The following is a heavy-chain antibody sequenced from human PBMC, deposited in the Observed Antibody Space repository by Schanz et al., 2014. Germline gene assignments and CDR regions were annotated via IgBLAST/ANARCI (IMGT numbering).Heavy chain of an antibody. D-gene: IGHD3-10*01. CDR3: VRDAGWAFGDYHGMDV. CDR1: GYTFNNHG. V-gene: IGHV1-18*01. Sequence: QVQLVQSGGEVKKPGASATVSCKASGYTFNNHGISWVRQAPGQGLEWMGWISVYHGPTNYAEKVHGRVTMTTDTSTSTAYMELRSLISDDTAVYYCVRDAGWAFGDYHGMDVWGQGTSVTVSS. J-gene: IGHJ6*02. CDR2: ISVYHGPT.